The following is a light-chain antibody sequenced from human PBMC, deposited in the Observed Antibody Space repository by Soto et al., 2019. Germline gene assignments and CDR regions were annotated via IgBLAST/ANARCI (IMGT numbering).Light chain of an antibody. J-gene: IGKJ4*01. CDR3: QKYLDWPLT. Sequence: EIVMTQSPATLSVSPGEGVTLSCRASQSIIDNLAWYQQKPGQTPRLLIYDVYSRASGIPARFSGSSSGTDYTLTISSLQSEDSAVYYCQKYLDWPLTFGGGTNVEI. CDR2: DVY. V-gene: IGKV3-15*01. CDR1: QSIIDN.